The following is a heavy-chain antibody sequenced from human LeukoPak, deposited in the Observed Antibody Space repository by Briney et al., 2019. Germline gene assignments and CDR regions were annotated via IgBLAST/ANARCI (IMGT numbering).Heavy chain of an antibody. CDR2: MNPNSGNT. V-gene: IGHV1-8*01. CDR3: ARDIVVVVPYGMDV. D-gene: IGHD2-15*01. Sequence: ASVKVSCKASGYTFISYDINWVRQATGQGLEWMGWMNPNSGNTGYAQKFQGRVTMTRNTSISTAYMELSSLRSEDTAVYYCARDIVVVVPYGMDVWGQGTTVTVSS. CDR1: GYTFISYD. J-gene: IGHJ6*02.